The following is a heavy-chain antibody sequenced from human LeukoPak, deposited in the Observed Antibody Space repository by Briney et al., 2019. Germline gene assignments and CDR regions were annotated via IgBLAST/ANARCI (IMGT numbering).Heavy chain of an antibody. CDR3: AKDPVAAYYYYMDV. J-gene: IGHJ6*03. V-gene: IGHV3-23*01. CDR2: ISGSGGST. D-gene: IGHD6-19*01. Sequence: GGSLRLSCAASGFTSSSYAMSWVRQAPGKGLEWVSAISGSGGSTYYADSVKGRFTISRDNSKNTLYLQMNSLRAEDTAVYYCAKDPVAAYYYYMDVWGKGTTVTVSS. CDR1: GFTSSSYA.